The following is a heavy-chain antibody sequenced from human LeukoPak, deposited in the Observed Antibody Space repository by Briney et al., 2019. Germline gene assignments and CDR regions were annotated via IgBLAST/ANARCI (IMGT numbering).Heavy chain of an antibody. CDR3: SRALEV. J-gene: IGHJ6*04. CDR2: INQDGSEK. CDR1: GFIFRTYW. Sequence: TGGSLRLSCEVSGFIFRTYWMDWVRQAPGGGLEWVANINQDGSEKYFVDSVRGRFTIFRDNAKNTLYLQMNSLRAEDTAVYYCSRALEVWGKGTTVTVSS. V-gene: IGHV3-7*01.